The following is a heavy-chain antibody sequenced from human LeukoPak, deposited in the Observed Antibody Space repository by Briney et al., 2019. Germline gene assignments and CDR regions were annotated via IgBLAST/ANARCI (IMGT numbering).Heavy chain of an antibody. J-gene: IGHJ4*02. D-gene: IGHD5-18*01. CDR1: GFTFSSYW. V-gene: IGHV3-7*01. Sequence: GGSLRLSCTASGFTFSSYWMSWVRQAPGKGLEWVANIQQDGSEKYYVDSVKGRFTISRDNAKNSLYLQMNSLRAEDTAVYYCARGGLWGSFDYWGQGALVTVSS. CDR3: ARGGLWGSFDY. CDR2: IQQDGSEK.